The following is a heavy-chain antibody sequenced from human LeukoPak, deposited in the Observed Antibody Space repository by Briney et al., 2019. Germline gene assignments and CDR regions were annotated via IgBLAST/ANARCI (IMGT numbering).Heavy chain of an antibody. J-gene: IGHJ4*02. Sequence: GGSLRLSCAASGFSFSNYAMSWVRQVPGKGLEWVSAISGRDDSTYYADSVKGRFTISRDTSKNTLYLQMNSLRAEDTAVYYCAKWGDYDVLTGYYDSHYWGQGTLVTVSS. CDR1: GFSFSNYA. CDR2: ISGRDDST. V-gene: IGHV3-23*01. D-gene: IGHD3-9*01. CDR3: AKWGDYDVLTGYYDSHY.